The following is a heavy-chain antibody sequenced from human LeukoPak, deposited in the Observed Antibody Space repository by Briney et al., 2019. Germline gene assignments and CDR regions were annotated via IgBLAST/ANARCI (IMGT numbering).Heavy chain of an antibody. J-gene: IGHJ4*02. CDR1: GFTFSSYA. V-gene: IGHV3-23*01. D-gene: IGHD3-22*01. CDR2: ISGSGGST. CDR3: ARSNYYDSSGYYPRFDY. Sequence: PGGSLRLSCAASGFTFSSYAMSWVRQAPGKGLEWVSSISGSGGSTYYADSVKGRFTISRDNSKNTLYLQMNSLRAEDTAVYYCARSNYYDSSGYYPRFDYWGQGTLVTDSS.